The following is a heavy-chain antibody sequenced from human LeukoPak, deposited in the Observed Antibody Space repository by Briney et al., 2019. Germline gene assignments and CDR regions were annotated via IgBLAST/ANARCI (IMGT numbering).Heavy chain of an antibody. CDR1: GFTLSNAY. CDR2: TSNDGINK. Sequence: PGGSLRLSCAASGFTLSNAYMSWVRQAPGKGLEWVAVTSNDGINKYYGASVKGRFTITRDPSKNTLYLEMNSLRGEDTAVYYCVKDRLQGYYYGMDVWGQGTTVTVSS. J-gene: IGHJ6*02. V-gene: IGHV3-30*18. D-gene: IGHD2-21*02. CDR3: VKDRLQGYYYGMDV.